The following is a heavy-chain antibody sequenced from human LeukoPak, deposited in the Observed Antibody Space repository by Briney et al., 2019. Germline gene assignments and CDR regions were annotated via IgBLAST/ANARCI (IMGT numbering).Heavy chain of an antibody. D-gene: IGHD3-10*01. Sequence: ASVKVSCKASGYTFISYYMHWVRQAPGQGLEWMGIINPSGGSTSYAQKFQGRVTMTRDTSTSTVYMELSSLRSEDTAVYYCARERIDYYGSGSYSIDYWGQGTLVTVSS. J-gene: IGHJ4*02. CDR1: GYTFISYY. CDR3: ARERIDYYGSGSYSIDY. CDR2: INPSGGST. V-gene: IGHV1-46*01.